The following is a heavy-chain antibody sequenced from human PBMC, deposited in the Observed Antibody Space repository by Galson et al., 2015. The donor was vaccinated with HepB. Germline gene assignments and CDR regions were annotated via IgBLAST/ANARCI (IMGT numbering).Heavy chain of an antibody. CDR1: GFTFSGYS. V-gene: IGHV3-23*01. Sequence: SLRLSCAASGFTFSGYSMHWVRQAPGKGLEWVSGISESGDSTYYADSLKGRFTISRDNSKNTVHLQMNSLRAEDTAVYWCAKGGVGRYYDYWGQGTLVTVSS. CDR2: ISESGDST. CDR3: AKGGVGRYYDY. D-gene: IGHD1-26*01. J-gene: IGHJ4*02.